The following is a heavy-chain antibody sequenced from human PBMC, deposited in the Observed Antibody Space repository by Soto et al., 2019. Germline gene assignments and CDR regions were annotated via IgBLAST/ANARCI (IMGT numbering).Heavy chain of an antibody. D-gene: IGHD2-15*01. J-gene: IGHJ3*02. Sequence: GGSLRLSCAASGFTFSSYAMSWVRQAPGKGLEWVSAISGSGGSTYYADSVKGRFTISRDNSKNTLYLQMNSLRAEDTAVYYCAKNPKYCSGGSCYNLVSAFDIWGQGTMVTVSS. CDR1: GFTFSSYA. CDR2: ISGSGGST. CDR3: AKNPKYCSGGSCYNLVSAFDI. V-gene: IGHV3-23*01.